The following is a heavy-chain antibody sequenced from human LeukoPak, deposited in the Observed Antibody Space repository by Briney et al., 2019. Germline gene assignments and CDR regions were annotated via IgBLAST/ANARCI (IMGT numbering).Heavy chain of an antibody. D-gene: IGHD3-10*01. Sequence: PGRSLRLSCAASGFSFSGYGMHWVRQAPGKGLEWVASLSHDGSNKYHADSVKGRFTISRDNSKNTLYLQMNSLRAEDTAVYYCAKDFRWFGDFLALCDYWGQGTLVTVSS. CDR3: AKDFRWFGDFLALCDY. CDR2: LSHDGSNK. V-gene: IGHV3-30*18. CDR1: GFSFSGYG. J-gene: IGHJ4*02.